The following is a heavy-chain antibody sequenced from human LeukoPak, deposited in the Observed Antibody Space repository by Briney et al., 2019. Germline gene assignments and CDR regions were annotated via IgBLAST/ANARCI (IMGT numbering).Heavy chain of an antibody. Sequence: SETLSLTCTVSGGSISSYYWSWIRQPAGKGLELIGRIYTSGSTNYNPSLKSRVTMSVDTSKNQFSLKLSSVTAADTAVYYCARDRYSSGWYGIEVDYWGQGTLVTVSS. CDR2: IYTSGST. D-gene: IGHD6-19*01. V-gene: IGHV4-4*07. J-gene: IGHJ4*02. CDR3: ARDRYSSGWYGIEVDY. CDR1: GGSISSYY.